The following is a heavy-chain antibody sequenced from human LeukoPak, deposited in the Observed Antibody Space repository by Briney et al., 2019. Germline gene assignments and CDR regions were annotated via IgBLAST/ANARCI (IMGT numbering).Heavy chain of an antibody. CDR1: GFTFSSYA. J-gene: IGHJ3*02. Sequence: GGSLRLSCAASGFTFSSYAMSWVRQAPGKGLEWVSSISGSGGSTYYADSVKGRFTISRDNSKNTLYLQMNSLRAEDTAVYYCAKDKGYYDSSGYYDAFDIWGQGTMVTVSS. CDR2: ISGSGGST. V-gene: IGHV3-23*01. D-gene: IGHD3-22*01. CDR3: AKDKGYYDSSGYYDAFDI.